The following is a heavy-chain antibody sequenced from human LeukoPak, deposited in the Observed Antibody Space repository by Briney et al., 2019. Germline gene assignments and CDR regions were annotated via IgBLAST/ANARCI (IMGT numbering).Heavy chain of an antibody. Sequence: PGRSLRLSCAASGFTFSSYGMHWVRQAPGKGLEWVAVIWYDGSNKYYADSVKGRFAISRDNAKNSLSLQMNSLRAEDTAVYYCARNDYDFWSGYHYWGQGTLVTVSS. CDR2: IWYDGSNK. D-gene: IGHD3-3*01. CDR3: ARNDYDFWSGYHY. J-gene: IGHJ4*02. V-gene: IGHV3-33*03. CDR1: GFTFSSYG.